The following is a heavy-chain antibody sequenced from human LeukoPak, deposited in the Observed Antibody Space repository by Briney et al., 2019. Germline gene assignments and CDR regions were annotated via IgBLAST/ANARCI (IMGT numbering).Heavy chain of an antibody. D-gene: IGHD6-25*01. J-gene: IGHJ4*02. CDR1: GYTFTSYD. CDR2: MNPISGNT. Sequence: EASVKVSCKASGYTFTSYDINWVRQATGQGLEWMGWMNPISGNTGFAQKFQGRVTITRITSISTAYMEMSSLRSDDTAVYYCVRGAKCSGADCDSTKEYVYYFDYWGQGTLVTVSS. V-gene: IGHV1-8*03. CDR3: VRGAKCSGADCDSTKEYVYYFDY.